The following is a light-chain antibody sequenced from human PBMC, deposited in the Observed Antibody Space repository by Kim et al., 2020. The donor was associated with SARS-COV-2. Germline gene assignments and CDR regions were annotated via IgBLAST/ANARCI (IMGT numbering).Light chain of an antibody. CDR2: YNM. Sequence: SCELTQPPSVSVAPGKTARISCGGDNIEGKSVHWYRQKPGQAPVLILYYNMDRPSGIPERFSGSNSGNTATLTISRVEVGDEADYYCQVWDRSSDHVIFGGGTQLTVL. J-gene: IGLJ2*01. CDR1: NIEGKS. V-gene: IGLV3-21*04. CDR3: QVWDRSSDHVI.